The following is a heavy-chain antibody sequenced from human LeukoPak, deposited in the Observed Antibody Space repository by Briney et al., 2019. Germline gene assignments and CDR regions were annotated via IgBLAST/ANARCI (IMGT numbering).Heavy chain of an antibody. Sequence: SETLSLTCTVSGGSISSYYWSWIRQPPGRGLEWIGRIYTSGSTNYNPSLKSRVTMSVDTSKNQFSLKLSSVTAADTAVYYCARDRKNPYDFWSGYYGGFDYWGQGTLVTVSS. J-gene: IGHJ4*02. V-gene: IGHV4-4*07. CDR3: ARDRKNPYDFWSGYYGGFDY. D-gene: IGHD3-3*01. CDR1: GGSISSYY. CDR2: IYTSGST.